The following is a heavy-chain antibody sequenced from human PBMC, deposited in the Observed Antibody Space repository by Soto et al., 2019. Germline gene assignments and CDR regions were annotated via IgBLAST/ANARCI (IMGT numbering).Heavy chain of an antibody. CDR2: ISNDGSRK. J-gene: IGHJ6*02. Sequence: QVQLVESGGGVVQPGRSLRLSCAASGFTFSTYGMHWVHQAPGKGLEWVAVISNDGSRKYYADSVKGRFTISRDNSKNTLYLQMNSLRAEDTAVYYCAMAGYCTNGVCYSYFYFGMDVWGQGTTVTVSS. V-gene: IGHV3-30*03. D-gene: IGHD2-8*01. CDR1: GFTFSTYG. CDR3: AMAGYCTNGVCYSYFYFGMDV.